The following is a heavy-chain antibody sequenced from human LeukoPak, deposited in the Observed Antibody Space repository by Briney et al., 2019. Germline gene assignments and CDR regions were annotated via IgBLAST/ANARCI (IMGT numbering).Heavy chain of an antibody. V-gene: IGHV3-48*03. Sequence: GGSLRLSCAASGFTFSSYEMNWVRQAPGKGLEWVSYISSSGRTIYYADSVKGRFTISRDNAKNSLYLQMNSLRAEDTAVYYCARGDCSSTSCQDYYYGIDVWGKGTTVTVSS. J-gene: IGHJ6*04. CDR2: ISSSGRTI. CDR3: ARGDCSSTSCQDYYYGIDV. CDR1: GFTFSSYE. D-gene: IGHD2-2*01.